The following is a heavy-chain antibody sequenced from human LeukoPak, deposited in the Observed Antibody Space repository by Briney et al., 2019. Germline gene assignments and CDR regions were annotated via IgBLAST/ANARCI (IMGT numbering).Heavy chain of an antibody. J-gene: IGHJ4*02. CDR2: ISSGGSTM. Sequence: GGSLRLSCAASGFNFSAYYMSWIRQAPGRGLEWVSYISSGGSTMYYADSVKGRFTISRDNTKNSLYLQMNSLRAEDTAVCYCARRGWYYFDYWGQGTLVTVSS. CDR1: GFNFSAYY. V-gene: IGHV3-11*01. CDR3: ARRGWYYFDY. D-gene: IGHD6-19*01.